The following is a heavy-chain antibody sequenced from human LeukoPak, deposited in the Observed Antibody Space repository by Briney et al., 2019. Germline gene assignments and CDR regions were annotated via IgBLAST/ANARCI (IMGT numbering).Heavy chain of an antibody. CDR1: GFTFSSYA. J-gene: IGHJ4*02. Sequence: GGFLRLSCAASGFTFSSYAMHWVRQAPGKGLEWVAVISYDGSSKYYADSVKGRFTISRDNSKNTLYLQMNSLRAEDTAVYYCAREGVVVPAAWVYFDYWGQGTLVTVSS. V-gene: IGHV3-30*04. CDR2: ISYDGSSK. D-gene: IGHD2-2*01. CDR3: AREGVVVPAAWVYFDY.